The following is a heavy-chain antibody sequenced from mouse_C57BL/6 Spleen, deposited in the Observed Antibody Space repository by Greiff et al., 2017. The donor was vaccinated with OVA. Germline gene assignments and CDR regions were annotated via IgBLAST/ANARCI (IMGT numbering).Heavy chain of an antibody. V-gene: IGHV10-1*01. Sequence: EVQLVESGGGLVQPKGSLKLSCAASGFSFNTYAMNWVRQAPGRGWEWVARIRRKSNNYATYYADSVKDRFTISRDDSESMLYLQMNNLKTEETAMYYCVGQRGKDYYGPFDYWGQGTTLTVSS. J-gene: IGHJ2*01. CDR1: GFSFNTYA. CDR3: VGQRGKDYYGPFDY. CDR2: IRRKSNNYAT. D-gene: IGHD1-2*01.